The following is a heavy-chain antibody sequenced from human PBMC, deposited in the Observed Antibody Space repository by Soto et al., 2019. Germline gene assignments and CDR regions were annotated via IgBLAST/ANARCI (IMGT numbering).Heavy chain of an antibody. Sequence: SETLSLTCTVSGGSISSGGYYWSWIRQHPGKGLEWIGYIYYSGSTYYNPSLKSRVTISVDTSKNQFSLKLSSVTAADTAVYYCARYYYDSSGYYDYWGQGTLVTVSS. CDR1: GGSISSGGYY. CDR2: IYYSGST. J-gene: IGHJ4*02. CDR3: ARYYYDSSGYYDY. V-gene: IGHV4-31*03. D-gene: IGHD3-22*01.